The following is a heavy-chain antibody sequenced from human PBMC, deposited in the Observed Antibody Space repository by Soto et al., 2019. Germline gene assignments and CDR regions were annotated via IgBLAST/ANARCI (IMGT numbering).Heavy chain of an antibody. V-gene: IGHV3-21*01. J-gene: IGHJ4*02. CDR2: ISGSSSNT. D-gene: IGHD6-13*01. Sequence: EVQLVESGGGMVKPGGSLRLSCAASGFTFSSYSMHWVRQAPGKGLEWVSAISGSSSNTYYADSVKGRFTISRDNAKNSLYLQMSSLRAEDTAVYYCARDPPLRITAVGPCHDWGQGTLVIVSS. CDR3: ARDPPLRITAVGPCHD. CDR1: GFTFSSYS.